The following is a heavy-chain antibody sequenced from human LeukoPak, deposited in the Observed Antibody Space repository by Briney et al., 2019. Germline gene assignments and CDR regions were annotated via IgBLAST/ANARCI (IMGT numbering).Heavy chain of an antibody. CDR1: GGTFSSYA. Sequence: ASVKVSCKASGGTFSSYAISWVRQAPGQGLEWMGGIIPIFGTANYAQKFQGRVTITTDESTSTAYMELSSLRSEDTAVYYCATAYCSSTSCYTGSPYYYYYMDVWGKGTTVTVSS. D-gene: IGHD2-2*02. J-gene: IGHJ6*03. CDR2: IIPIFGTA. CDR3: ATAYCSSTSCYTGSPYYYYYMDV. V-gene: IGHV1-69*05.